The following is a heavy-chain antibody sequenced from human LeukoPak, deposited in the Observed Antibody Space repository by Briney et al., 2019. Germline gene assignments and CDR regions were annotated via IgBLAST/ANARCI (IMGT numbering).Heavy chain of an antibody. Sequence: PGGSLRLSCAASGFIFGSYWMTWLRQAPGKGLGWVSLITRDGGSSFYADSVKGRFTISRDNNKNSLSLQMNSLRIEDTALYYCATERQQYFDYWGQGTLVTVSS. V-gene: IGHV3-43*02. J-gene: IGHJ4*02. CDR2: ITRDGGSS. CDR1: GFIFGSYW. CDR3: ATERQQYFDY.